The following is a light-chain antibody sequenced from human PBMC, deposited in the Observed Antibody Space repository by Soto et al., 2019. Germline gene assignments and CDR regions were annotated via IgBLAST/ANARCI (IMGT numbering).Light chain of an antibody. CDR2: GAS. V-gene: IGKV3-15*01. CDR1: QSVNTN. J-gene: IGKJ1*01. Sequence: IVMTQSPATLSVSPGEGATLSCRASQSVNTNLAWYQQKPGQAPRLLISGASTRANGVPARFSGSGSGTEFILTISTLQSEDFAVYYCLQYHNWHPAFGQGTKVEIK. CDR3: LQYHNWHPA.